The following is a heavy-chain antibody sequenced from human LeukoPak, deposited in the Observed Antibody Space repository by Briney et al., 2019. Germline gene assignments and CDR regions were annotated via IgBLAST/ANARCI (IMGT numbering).Heavy chain of an antibody. Sequence: PGRSLTLSCAASEFTSTTYGMHWVRQAPGKGLEWVAFIYYDGSNIYYADYVKGRFTISRDISKNTLYLQMDSLRAEDTAIYYCARDWKTNSFDYWGPGTLVTVSS. V-gene: IGHV3-33*01. CDR1: EFTSTTYG. J-gene: IGHJ4*02. D-gene: IGHD1-1*01. CDR2: IYYDGSNI. CDR3: ARDWKTNSFDY.